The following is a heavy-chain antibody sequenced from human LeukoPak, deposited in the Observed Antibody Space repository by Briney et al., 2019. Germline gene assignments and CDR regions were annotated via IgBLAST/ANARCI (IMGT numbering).Heavy chain of an antibody. CDR1: GGTFSSYA. V-gene: IGHV1-69*13. J-gene: IGHJ4*02. CDR2: IIPIFGTA. D-gene: IGHD3-3*01. CDR3: ARVKFGEPFDY. Sequence: ASVKVSFTASGGTFSSYAISWVRQAPGQGLEWMGGIIPIFGTANYAQKFQGRVTITADESTSTAYMELSSLRSEDTAVYYCARVKFGEPFDYWGQGTLVTVSS.